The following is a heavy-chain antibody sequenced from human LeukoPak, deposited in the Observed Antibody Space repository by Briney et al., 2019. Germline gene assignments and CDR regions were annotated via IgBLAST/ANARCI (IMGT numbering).Heavy chain of an antibody. Sequence: GGSLRLSCAASGFTFSSYSMNWVRQAPGKGLEWVSSISSSSSYIYYADSVKGRFTISRDNAKNSQSLQMNSLRPDDTALQYRPKGEHGNYAGQGTLVTVSS. D-gene: IGHD3-16*01. CDR1: GFTFSSYS. CDR3: PKGEHGNY. CDR2: ISSSSSYI. J-gene: IGHJ4*02. V-gene: IGHV3-21*04.